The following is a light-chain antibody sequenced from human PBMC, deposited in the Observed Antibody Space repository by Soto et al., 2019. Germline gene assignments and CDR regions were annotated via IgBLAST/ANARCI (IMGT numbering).Light chain of an antibody. CDR2: GAS. CDR1: QTVSSSY. CDR3: QQYCQQYGSSPPSWT. J-gene: IGKJ1*01. Sequence: ETVLTQSPGTLSLSPGERATLSCRASQTVSSSYLAWYQQKPGQAPRLLIYGASSRATGIPDGFSGSGSGTDFTLTISRLEPEDFAVYYCQQYCQQYGSSPPSWTFGQGTRVEIK. V-gene: IGKV3-20*01.